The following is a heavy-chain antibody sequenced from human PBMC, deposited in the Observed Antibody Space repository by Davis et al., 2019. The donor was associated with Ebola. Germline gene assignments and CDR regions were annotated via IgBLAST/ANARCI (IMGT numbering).Heavy chain of an antibody. V-gene: IGHV3-7*03. CDR1: GFTFSSYW. CDR2: IKQDGSEK. Sequence: PGGSLRLSCAASGFTFSSYWMSWVRQAPGKGLEWVANIKQDGSEKYYVDSVKGRFTISRDNAKNSLYLQMNSLRAEDTAVYYCAKHTSPYSSSWPDIWGQGTMVTVSS. CDR3: AKHTSPYSSSWPDI. J-gene: IGHJ3*02. D-gene: IGHD6-13*01.